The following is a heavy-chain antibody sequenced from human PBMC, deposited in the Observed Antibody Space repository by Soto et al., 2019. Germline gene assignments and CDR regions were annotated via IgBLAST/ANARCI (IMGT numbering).Heavy chain of an antibody. J-gene: IGHJ4*02. V-gene: IGHV3-48*02. CDR2: ISSSSSTI. D-gene: IGHD6-19*01. CDR1: GFTFGSYS. Sequence: PGGSLRLSCAASGFTFGSYSMNWVRQAPGKGLEWVSYISSSSSTIYYADSVKGRFTISRDNAKNSLYLQMNSLRDEDTAVYYCARAGSGWYRPAYFDYWGQGTLVTVSS. CDR3: ARAGSGWYRPAYFDY.